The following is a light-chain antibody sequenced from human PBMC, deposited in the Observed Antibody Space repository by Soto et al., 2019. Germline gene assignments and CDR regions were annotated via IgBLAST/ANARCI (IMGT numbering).Light chain of an antibody. V-gene: IGLV1-44*01. Sequence: QSVLTQPPSASGTPGQRITISCSGSSSNIESHTVNWYQQVPGTAPKLLINTNNQRPSGVPDRFSGSKSGASASLAISGLQSEDAATYYWATWDGSRKGVFGTGTNVTVL. CDR1: SSNIESHT. J-gene: IGLJ1*01. CDR2: TNN. CDR3: ATWDGSRKGV.